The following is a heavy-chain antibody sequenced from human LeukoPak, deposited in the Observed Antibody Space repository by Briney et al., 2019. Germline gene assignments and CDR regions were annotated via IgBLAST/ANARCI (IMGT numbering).Heavy chain of an antibody. J-gene: IGHJ6*03. CDR2: IYTSGST. D-gene: IGHD3-10*01. CDR1: GASISSGDYY. CDR3: ARDPGSSYYYGSGSYYRSYYYYYMDV. Sequence: SETLSLTCTVSGASISSGDYYWNWIRQPAGKGLEWIGRIYTSGSTNYNPSLKSRVTISIDTSKTQFSLKLSSVTAADTAVYYCARDPGSSYYYGSGSYYRSYYYYYMDVWGKGTTVTISS. V-gene: IGHV4-61*02.